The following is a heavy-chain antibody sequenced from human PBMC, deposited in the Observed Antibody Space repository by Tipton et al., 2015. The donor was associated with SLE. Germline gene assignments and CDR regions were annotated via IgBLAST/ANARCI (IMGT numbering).Heavy chain of an antibody. D-gene: IGHD5/OR15-5a*01. CDR2: VYPSGGS. V-gene: IGHV4-59*12. CDR1: GGSINAYY. CDR3: ARGVAGYYFFCYMDV. J-gene: IGHJ6*03. Sequence: TLSLTCTVSGGSINAYYWTWIRQPPGKGLEYIGYVYPSGGSDYNPSLKSRVTISVDTSNNQFSLRLNSVTAADTAVYYCARGVAGYYFFCYMDVWGKGTTVTVSS.